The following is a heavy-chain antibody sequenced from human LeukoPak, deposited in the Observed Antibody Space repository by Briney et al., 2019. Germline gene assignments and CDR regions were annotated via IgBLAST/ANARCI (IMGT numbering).Heavy chain of an antibody. J-gene: IGHJ4*02. Sequence: SETLSLTCVVYGGSFSDYYWSWIRQPPGKGLEWIGEINHSGSTNYNPSLKSRITISVDTSKNQFSLNLSYMTAADTAVYHCARGGSYYDFWNGRAPFTPWGQGTLVTVSS. CDR1: GGSFSDYY. CDR3: ARGGSYYDFWNGRAPFTP. D-gene: IGHD3-3*01. CDR2: INHSGST. V-gene: IGHV4-34*01.